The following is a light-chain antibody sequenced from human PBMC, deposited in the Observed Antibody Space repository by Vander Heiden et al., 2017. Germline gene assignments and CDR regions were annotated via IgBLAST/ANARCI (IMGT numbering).Light chain of an antibody. CDR3: SSYTSSSTLV. Sequence: QSALTQPASASGSPGQSITISCTGTSSDVGGYNFVSWHQQHSSKAPKLIIYEVSNRPSGVSNRFSGSKSGNTASLTISGLQAEDEADYYCSSYTSSSTLVFGGGTKLTVL. J-gene: IGLJ2*01. CDR2: EVS. V-gene: IGLV2-14*01. CDR1: SSDVGGYNF.